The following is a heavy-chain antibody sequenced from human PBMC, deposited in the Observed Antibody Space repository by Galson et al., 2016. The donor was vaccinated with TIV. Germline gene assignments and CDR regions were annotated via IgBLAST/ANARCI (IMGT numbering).Heavy chain of an antibody. V-gene: IGHV3-30*02. CDR2: IRYDGSEK. D-gene: IGHD3-10*02. CDR1: GFTFRNFG. J-gene: IGHJ6*04. CDR3: AKDGDDNSFVLPFDYFLDV. Sequence: SLRLSCAGSGFTFRNFGMHWVRQAPGKGLEWVAFIRYDGSEKSFADSVKGRFTISRDNSKNILHLQMNNLRPADTAVFYCAKDGDDNSFVLPFDYFLDVWGKGTTVTVSS.